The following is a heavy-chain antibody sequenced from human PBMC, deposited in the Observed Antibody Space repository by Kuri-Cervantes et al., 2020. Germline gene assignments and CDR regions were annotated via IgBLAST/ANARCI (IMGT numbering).Heavy chain of an antibody. V-gene: IGHV4-59*01. J-gene: IGHJ4*02. CDR3: AGERRYYDSSGYYPLFDY. D-gene: IGHD3-22*01. Sequence: ESLKISCPVSGCSISSYYWSWIRQPPGKGLEWIGYIYYSGSTNYNPSPKSRVTISVDTSKNQFSLKLSSVTAADTAVYYCAGERRYYDSSGYYPLFDYWVQGTLVTVSS. CDR1: GCSISSYY. CDR2: IYYSGST.